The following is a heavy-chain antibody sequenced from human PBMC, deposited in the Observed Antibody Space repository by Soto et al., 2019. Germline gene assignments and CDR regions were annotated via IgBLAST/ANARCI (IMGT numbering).Heavy chain of an antibody. CDR1: GGSFSDYS. V-gene: IGHV4-34*01. Sequence: PSETLSLTCAVYGGSFSDYSWSWIRQPPGQGLEWIGEIDHSGSTNLHPSLKSRVTISVDTSKNQFSLKLNSVTAADTAVYFCARXYSPTRNPHYYYPYLDYWGQGTVVTVSS. D-gene: IGHD3-16*01. CDR3: ARXYSPTRNPHYYYPYLDY. J-gene: IGHJ4*02. CDR2: IDHSGST.